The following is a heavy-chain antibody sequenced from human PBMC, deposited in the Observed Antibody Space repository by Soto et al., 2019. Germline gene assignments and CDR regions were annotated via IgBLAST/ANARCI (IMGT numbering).Heavy chain of an antibody. CDR2: ISSSSSYI. CDR3: ARDYDFWSGRGGMDV. CDR1: GFTFSTYN. V-gene: IGHV3-21*01. Sequence: GGSLRLSCAASGFTFSTYNMNWGRQAPGKGLEWVSSISSSSSYIYYADSVKGRFTISRDNAKNSLYLQMNSLRAEDTAVYYCARDYDFWSGRGGMDVWGQGTTVTVSS. J-gene: IGHJ6*02. D-gene: IGHD3-3*01.